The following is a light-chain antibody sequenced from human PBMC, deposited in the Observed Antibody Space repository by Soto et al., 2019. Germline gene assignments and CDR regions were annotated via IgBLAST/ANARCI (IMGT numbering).Light chain of an antibody. Sequence: EIVLTQSPGTLSLSPGERATLSCRASQSVTSSYLAWYQQKPGQAPRLLIYGAGSRAACIPDRFSGSGSGTDFILTSSRLEPEDFAVYYCQQYGSTPVTFGRGTKVEI. V-gene: IGKV3-20*01. CDR1: QSVTSSY. J-gene: IGKJ1*01. CDR2: GAG. CDR3: QQYGSTPVT.